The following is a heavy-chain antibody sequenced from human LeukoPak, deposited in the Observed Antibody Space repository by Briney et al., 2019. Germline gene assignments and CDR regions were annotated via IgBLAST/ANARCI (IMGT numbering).Heavy chain of an antibody. V-gene: IGHV4-39*01. CDR1: GGSISSSSYY. J-gene: IGHJ4*02. D-gene: IGHD3-3*01. Sequence: SETLSLTCTVSGGSISSSSYYWGWIRQPPGKGLEWIGSIYYRGSTYYNPSLKSRVTISVDTSKNQFSLKLSSVTAADTAVYYCARVPPDDFWSGYPFDYWGQGTLVTVSS. CDR3: ARVPPDDFWSGYPFDY. CDR2: IYYRGST.